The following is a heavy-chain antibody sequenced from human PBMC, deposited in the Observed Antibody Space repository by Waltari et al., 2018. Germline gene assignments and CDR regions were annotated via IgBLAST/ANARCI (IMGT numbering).Heavy chain of an antibody. J-gene: IGHJ2*01. CDR1: GFTFSSYV. CDR3: AKGVAASKGNWYFDL. D-gene: IGHD5-12*01. CDR2: ITGSDGST. Sequence: EVQLLESGGDLVQSGGSLRLSCAASGFTFSSYVMTWVRQAPEKGLEWVSGITGSDGSTYYRESVKGRFTVSRDNAKNTLYLQMSSLRAEDTAVYYCAKGVAASKGNWYFDLWGRDTLVTVSS. V-gene: IGHV3-23*01.